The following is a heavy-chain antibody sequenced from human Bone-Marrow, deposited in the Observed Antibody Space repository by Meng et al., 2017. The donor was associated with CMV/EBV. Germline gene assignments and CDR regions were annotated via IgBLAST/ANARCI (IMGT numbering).Heavy chain of an antibody. CDR1: FSSYS. CDR2: ISSSSSYI. Sequence: FSSYSMNCVRQAPGKGLEWVSSISSSSSYISYADSVKGRFTISRDNAKNSLYLQMNSLRAEDTAVYYCARVGVYSSSSGVYYYGLDVWGQGTTVTVSS. J-gene: IGHJ6*02. V-gene: IGHV3-21*01. D-gene: IGHD6-6*01. CDR3: ARVGVYSSSSGVYYYGLDV.